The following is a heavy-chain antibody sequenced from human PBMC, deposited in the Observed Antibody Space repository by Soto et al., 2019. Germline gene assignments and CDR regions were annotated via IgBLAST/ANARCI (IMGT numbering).Heavy chain of an antibody. CDR1: NGSIEADDGY. CDR3: ARTRGVEMATFPFAY. CDR2: IYYSGST. J-gene: IGHJ4*02. Sequence: PSETLCLTCSVSNGSIEADDGYWSWIRQPPGKGLEWIGYIYYSGSTYYNPSLKSRVTISVDTSKNQFSLKLSSVTAADTAVYYCARTRGVEMATFPFAYWGQGTLVTVSS. V-gene: IGHV4-30-4*01. D-gene: IGHD5-12*01.